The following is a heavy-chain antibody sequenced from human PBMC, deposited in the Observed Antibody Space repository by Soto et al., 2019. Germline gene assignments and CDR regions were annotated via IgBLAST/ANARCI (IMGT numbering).Heavy chain of an antibody. D-gene: IGHD6-6*01. CDR3: SRDMLPGYSSSSFLFDAFDI. J-gene: IGHJ3*02. V-gene: IGHV3-48*03. Sequence: GGSLRLSCAASGFTFSSYEMNWVRQAPGKGLEWVAYISSSGSTIYYADSVKGRFTISRDNAKNSLYLQMNSLRAEDTAVYYCSRDMLPGYSSSSFLFDAFDIWGQGTMVTVSS. CDR2: ISSSGSTI. CDR1: GFTFSSYE.